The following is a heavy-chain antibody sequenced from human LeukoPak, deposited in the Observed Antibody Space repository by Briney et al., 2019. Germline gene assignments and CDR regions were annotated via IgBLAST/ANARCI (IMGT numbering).Heavy chain of an antibody. Sequence: SETLSLTCTVSGGSISSSSYYWGWIRQPPGKGLEWIGSIYYSGSTYYNPSLKSRVTISVDTSKNQFSLKLSSVTAADTAVYYCARLHGDYASGTPPFDMWGQGTLVTVSS. J-gene: IGHJ4*02. CDR3: ARLHGDYASGTPPFDM. CDR2: IYYSGST. D-gene: IGHD3-10*01. CDR1: GGSISSSSYY. V-gene: IGHV4-39*07.